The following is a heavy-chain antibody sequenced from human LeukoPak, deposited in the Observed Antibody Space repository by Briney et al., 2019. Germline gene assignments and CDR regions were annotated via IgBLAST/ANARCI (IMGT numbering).Heavy chain of an antibody. CDR3: ARFAMVAALDHDAFDI. CDR2: IYYSGST. J-gene: IGHJ3*02. Sequence: PSETLSLTCTVSGGSISRYYRSWVRQPPGKGLEWVGSIYYSGSTNYNPSLKSRVTISAETSKTQFSLKLSSVTAADTAVYYCARFAMVAALDHDAFDIWGQGTMVTVSS. D-gene: IGHD2-15*01. CDR1: GGSISRYY. V-gene: IGHV4-59*01.